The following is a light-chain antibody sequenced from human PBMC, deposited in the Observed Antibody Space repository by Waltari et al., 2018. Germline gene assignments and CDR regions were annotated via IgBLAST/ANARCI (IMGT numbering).Light chain of an antibody. CDR2: FAS. V-gene: IGKV2-28*01. Sequence: DILMTPSPVSLSVTPGEPASISCTSSQSLQHRNGYNYLDWYLQKPGLSPQLLIYFASYRASGVPDRFSGSGSVTDFTLRISRVEAEDVGVYYCMQSLQNSVTFGQGTRLEIK. CDR3: MQSLQNSVT. CDR1: QSLQHRNGYNY. J-gene: IGKJ5*01.